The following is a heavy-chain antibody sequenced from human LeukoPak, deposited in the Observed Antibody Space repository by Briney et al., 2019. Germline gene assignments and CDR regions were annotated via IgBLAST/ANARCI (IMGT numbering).Heavy chain of an antibody. J-gene: IGHJ5*02. V-gene: IGHV4-34*01. Sequence: SETLSLTCAVYGGSFSGYYWSWIRQPPGKGLEWIREINHSGSTNYNPSLKSRVTISVDTSKNQFSLKLSSVTAADTAVYYCARGLWRFLRGNWFDPWGQGTLVTVSS. CDR1: GGSFSGYY. D-gene: IGHD3-3*01. CDR3: ARGLWRFLRGNWFDP. CDR2: INHSGST.